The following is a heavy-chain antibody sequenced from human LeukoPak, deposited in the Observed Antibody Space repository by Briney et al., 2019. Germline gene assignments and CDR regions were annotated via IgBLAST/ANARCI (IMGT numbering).Heavy chain of an antibody. CDR2: INPSGGST. D-gene: IGHD2-8*02. CDR3: VRAPGPQNFDY. CDR1: GYTFTSYY. Sequence: GASVKVSCKASGYTFTSYYMHWVRQAPGQGLEWMGIINPSGGSTSYAQKFQGRVTMTRDMSTSTVYMELSSLRSEDTAVYYCVRAPGPQNFDYWGQGTLVTVSS. V-gene: IGHV1-46*01. J-gene: IGHJ4*02.